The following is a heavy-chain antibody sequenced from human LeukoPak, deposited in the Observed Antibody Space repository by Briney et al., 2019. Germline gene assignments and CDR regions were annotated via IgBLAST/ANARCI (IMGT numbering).Heavy chain of an antibody. D-gene: IGHD2-2*01. CDR3: ARRYCISTGCSAFDY. CDR2: MNPNSGDS. Sequence: GASVKVSCKASGYTFTNYDINWVRQATGQGLEWMGWMNPNSGDSHSIDKFQARVTMTRDTSIRTAYMELSGLRSDETAVYYCARRYCISTGCSAFDYWGPGTPVTVSS. J-gene: IGHJ4*02. V-gene: IGHV1-8*01. CDR1: GYTFTNYD.